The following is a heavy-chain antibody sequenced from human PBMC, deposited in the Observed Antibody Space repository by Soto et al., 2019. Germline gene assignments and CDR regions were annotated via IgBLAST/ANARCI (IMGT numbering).Heavy chain of an antibody. CDR2: IYYRGST. CDR1: GGSISSGGYY. V-gene: IGHV4-31*03. D-gene: IGHD2-15*01. Sequence: QVQLQESGPGLVKPSQTLSLTCTVSGGSISSGGYYWSWIRQHPGKGLEWIGYIYYRGSTYYNPSLKSRVPISVATSKTQFSLKLSSVTAADTAVYYCARDRLSRDCSGGSCYSNYYGMDVWGQGTTVTVSS. CDR3: ARDRLSRDCSGGSCYSNYYGMDV. J-gene: IGHJ6*02.